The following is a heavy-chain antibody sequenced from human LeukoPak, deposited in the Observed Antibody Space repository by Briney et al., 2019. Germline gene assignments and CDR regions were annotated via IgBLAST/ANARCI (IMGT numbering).Heavy chain of an antibody. Sequence: SETLSLTCTVSGYSISSGYYWGWIRQPPGKGLEWIGSIYHSGSTYYNPSLKSRVTISVDTSKNQFSLKLSSVTAADTAVYYCARMYYDILTGYYYYFDYWGQGTLVTVSS. CDR3: ARMYYDILTGYYYYFDY. V-gene: IGHV4-38-2*02. D-gene: IGHD3-9*01. CDR2: IYHSGST. J-gene: IGHJ4*02. CDR1: GYSISSGYY.